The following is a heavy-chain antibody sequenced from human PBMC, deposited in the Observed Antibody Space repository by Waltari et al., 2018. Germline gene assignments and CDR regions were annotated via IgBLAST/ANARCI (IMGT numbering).Heavy chain of an antibody. Sequence: QVQLQQWGAGLLKPSETLSLTCAVYGGSFSGYYWSWIRQPPGKGLEWIGEINHSGSTNYNPSLKSRVTISVDTSNNQFSLKLSSETAADTAVYYCARGRRNESGGSILMAWFDPWGQGTLVTVSS. CDR1: GGSFSGYY. J-gene: IGHJ5*02. V-gene: IGHV4-34*01. CDR3: ARGRRNESGGSILMAWFDP. CDR2: INHSGST. D-gene: IGHD1-26*01.